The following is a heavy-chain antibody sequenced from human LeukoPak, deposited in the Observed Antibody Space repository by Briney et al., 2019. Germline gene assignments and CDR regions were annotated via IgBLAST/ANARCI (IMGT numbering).Heavy chain of an antibody. Sequence: SETLSLTCTVSGGSISSYYWSWIRQPPGKGLEWIGYIYYSGSTNYNPSLKSRVTISVDTSKNQFSLKLSSATAADTAVYYCARVQYGSHADYWGQGTLVTVSS. CDR3: ARVQYGSHADY. D-gene: IGHD2-15*01. J-gene: IGHJ4*02. CDR1: GGSISSYY. V-gene: IGHV4-59*01. CDR2: IYYSGST.